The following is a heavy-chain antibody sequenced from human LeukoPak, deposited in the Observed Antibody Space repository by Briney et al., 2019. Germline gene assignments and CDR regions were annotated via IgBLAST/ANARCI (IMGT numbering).Heavy chain of an antibody. CDR3: ARDLWNFYDDSGYNRDFDS. CDR2: IYTSGST. CDR1: GGSISSYY. V-gene: IGHV4-4*09. J-gene: IGHJ5*01. Sequence: SETLSLTCTVSGGSISSYYWSWIRQPPGKGLEWIGYIYTSGSTNYNPSLKSRVTISVDTSKNQFSLKLSSVTAADTAVYYCARDLWNFYDDSGYNRDFDSWGQGTLVTVSS. D-gene: IGHD3-22*01.